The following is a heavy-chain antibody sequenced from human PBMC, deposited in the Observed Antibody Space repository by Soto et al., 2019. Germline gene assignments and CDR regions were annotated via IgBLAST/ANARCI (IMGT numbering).Heavy chain of an antibody. Sequence: QLQLQESGPGLVKPSETLSLTCTVSGGSISSSSYYWGWIRQPPGKGLEWIGSIYYSGSTYYNPSLKSRVTISVDTSKNQSSLKLSSVTAADTAVYDCARRYYDSSGYPPVNWYFDLWGRGTLVTVSS. D-gene: IGHD3-22*01. J-gene: IGHJ2*01. V-gene: IGHV4-39*01. CDR1: GGSISSSSYY. CDR2: IYYSGST. CDR3: ARRYYDSSGYPPVNWYFDL.